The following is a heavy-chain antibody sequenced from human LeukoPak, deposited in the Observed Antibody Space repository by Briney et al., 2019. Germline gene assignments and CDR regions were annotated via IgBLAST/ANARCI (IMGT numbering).Heavy chain of an antibody. D-gene: IGHD2-15*01. CDR3: AKRGVVIRVILVGFHKEAYYFDS. CDR1: GITLSNYG. CDR2: ISGSGGGT. Sequence: PGGSLRLSCAVSGITLSNYGMSWVRQAPGKGLEWVAGISGSGGGTHYADSVKGRFTISRDNPRSTLHLQMNSLRAEDTAAYFCAKRGVVIRVILVGFHKEAYYFDSWGQGALVTVSS. J-gene: IGHJ4*02. V-gene: IGHV3-23*01.